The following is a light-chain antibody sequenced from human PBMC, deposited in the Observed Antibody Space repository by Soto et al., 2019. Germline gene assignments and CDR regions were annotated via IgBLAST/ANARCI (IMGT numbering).Light chain of an antibody. V-gene: IGLV2-23*02. Sequence: QSVLTQPASVSGSPGQSITISCTGTSSDVGSYNLVSWYQQHPGKAPKLMIYEVSKRPSGVSNRFSGSKSGNTASLTISGLQAEDEADYYCCSYAGSSTLGVLGTGTKLTVL. CDR3: CSYAGSSTLGV. CDR1: SSDVGSYNL. CDR2: EVS. J-gene: IGLJ1*01.